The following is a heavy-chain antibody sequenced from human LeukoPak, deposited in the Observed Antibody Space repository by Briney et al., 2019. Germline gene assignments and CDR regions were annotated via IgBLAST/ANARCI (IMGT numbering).Heavy chain of an antibody. CDR3: ARLGVGATKGSFDY. V-gene: IGHV1-2*02. CDR1: GYTFTGYY. Sequence: ASVKVSCKASGYTFTGYYMHWVRQAPGQGLEWMGWINPNSGGTNYAQKFRGRVTMTRDTSISTAYMELSRLRSEDTAVYYCARLGVGATKGSFDYWGQGTLVTVSS. J-gene: IGHJ4*02. CDR2: INPNSGGT. D-gene: IGHD1-26*01.